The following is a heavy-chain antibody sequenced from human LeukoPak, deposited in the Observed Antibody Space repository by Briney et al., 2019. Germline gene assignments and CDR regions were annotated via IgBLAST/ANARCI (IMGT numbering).Heavy chain of an antibody. CDR1: GYTFTSYG. D-gene: IGHD5-18*01. CDR3: ARGGYSYGFSPNHNWFDP. V-gene: IGHV1-18*01. J-gene: IGHJ5*02. CDR2: ISAYNGNT. Sequence: ASVKVSCKAPGYTFTSYGISWVRQAPGQGLEWMGWISAYNGNTNYAQKLQGRVTMTTDTSTSTAYMELRSLRSDDTAVYYCARGGYSYGFSPNHNWFDPWGQGTLVTVSS.